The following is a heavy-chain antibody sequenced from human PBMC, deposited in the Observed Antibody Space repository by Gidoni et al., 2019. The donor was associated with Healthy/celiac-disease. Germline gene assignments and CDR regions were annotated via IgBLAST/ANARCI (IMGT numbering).Heavy chain of an antibody. CDR1: GGSFSGYY. CDR3: ARGISGYYFDY. CDR2: INHSGRT. D-gene: IGHD3-22*01. J-gene: IGHJ4*02. V-gene: IGHV4-34*01. Sequence: QVQLQQWGAGLLTPSEPLSLTCAVYGGSFSGYYWCWIRQPPGKGLEWIGEINHSGRTNYNPPLKSRVTISVDTSKNKFSLKLSSVPAADTAVYYCARGISGYYFDYWGQGTMVTVSS.